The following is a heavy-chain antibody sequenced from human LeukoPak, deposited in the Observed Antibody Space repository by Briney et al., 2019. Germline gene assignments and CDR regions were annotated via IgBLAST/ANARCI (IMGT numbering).Heavy chain of an antibody. CDR2: ISAYTGNT. CDR1: GYTFTSYG. V-gene: IGHV1-18*01. J-gene: IGHJ6*02. D-gene: IGHD3-3*01. CDR3: ARENAGGITIFGVVIIPSGMDV. Sequence: GASVKVSCKASGYTFTSYGISWVRQAPGQGLEWMGWISAYTGNTNYAQNLQGRVTMTTDTSTTTAYMELRSLRFDDTAVYYCARENAGGITIFGVVIIPSGMDVWGQGTTVTVSS.